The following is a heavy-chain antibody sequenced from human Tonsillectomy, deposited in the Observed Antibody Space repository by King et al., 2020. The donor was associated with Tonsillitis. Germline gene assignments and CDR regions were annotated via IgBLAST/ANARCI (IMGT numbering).Heavy chain of an antibody. V-gene: IGHV3-64D*06. CDR1: GFAFSTYA. CDR2: ISINGERT. CDR3: VKDCSGGTCYSDYFES. Sequence: VQLVESGGGLVQPGGSLTLSCSASGFAFSTYAMHWVRQAPGKGLEWVSAISINGERTLYVDSVKDRFITSRDNSKYTLYLQMSSLRPEDTAVYYCVKDCSGGTCYSDYFESWGQGTLVTVSS. D-gene: IGHD2-15*01. J-gene: IGHJ4*02.